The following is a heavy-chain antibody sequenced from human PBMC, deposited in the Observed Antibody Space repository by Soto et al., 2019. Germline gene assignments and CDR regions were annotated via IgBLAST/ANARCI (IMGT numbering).Heavy chain of an antibody. J-gene: IGHJ4*02. V-gene: IGHV3-66*01. CDR3: ARDFFLAAAGPNKY. Sequence: EVQLLESGGGLVQPGGSLRLSCAASGFTVSSNYMSWVRQAPGKGLEWVSVIYSGGSTYYADSVKGRFTISRDNSKNTLYLHMNSLRAEDTAVYYCARDFFLAAAGPNKYWGQGTLVTVSS. CDR1: GFTVSSNY. D-gene: IGHD6-13*01. CDR2: IYSGGST.